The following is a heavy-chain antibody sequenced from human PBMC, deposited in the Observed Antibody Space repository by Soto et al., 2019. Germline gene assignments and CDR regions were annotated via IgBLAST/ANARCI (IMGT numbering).Heavy chain of an antibody. Sequence: GGSLRLSCGASGFTLTSFYMFWVRQVPGKGLVWVSRIKSDGSDTAYADSVKGRFTISRDNAKHTLYLEMNSLRDEDTAVYYGVEGYYDRITSFAKWGQGTMVNVSS. V-gene: IGHV3-74*01. J-gene: IGHJ4*02. CDR1: GFTLTSFY. D-gene: IGHD3-22*01. CDR2: IKSDGSDT. CDR3: VEGYYDRITSFAK.